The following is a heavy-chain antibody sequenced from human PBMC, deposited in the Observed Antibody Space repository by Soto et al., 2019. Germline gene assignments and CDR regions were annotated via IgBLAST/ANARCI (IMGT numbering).Heavy chain of an antibody. Sequence: PGGSLRLSCAASGFTFSSYAMSWVRQAPGKGLEWVSAISGSGGSTYYADSVKGRFTISRDNSKSTLYLQMNSLRAEDTAVYYCAKFFDLIVATTHFDYWGQGTLVTVSS. V-gene: IGHV3-23*01. J-gene: IGHJ4*02. CDR3: AKFFDLIVATTHFDY. CDR2: ISGSGGST. CDR1: GFTFSSYA. D-gene: IGHD5-12*01.